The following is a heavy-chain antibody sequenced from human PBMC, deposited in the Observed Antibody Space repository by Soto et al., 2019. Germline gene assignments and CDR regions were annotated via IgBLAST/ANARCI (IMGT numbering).Heavy chain of an antibody. V-gene: IGHV1-2*02. D-gene: IGHD3-22*01. CDR2: VHPDSGGT. CDR3: ARGAQGFFPVSGIYFYFDH. Sequence: ASVKVSCKTSGYIFTDHLIHWVRLSPGQGLQWVGWVHPDSGGTNVAQAFQDRVTMTADTSITTAYMDLARLRPDDTAIFYCARGAQGFFPVSGIYFYFDHWGQGTPVTVSS. CDR1: GYIFTDHL. J-gene: IGHJ4*02.